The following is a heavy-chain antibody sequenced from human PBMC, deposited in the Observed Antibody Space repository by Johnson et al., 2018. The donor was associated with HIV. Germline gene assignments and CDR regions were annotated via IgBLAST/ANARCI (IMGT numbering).Heavy chain of an antibody. Sequence: QVQLVESGGGLVKPGGSLRLSCAASGFTFSDYYMSWIRQAPGKGLEWVSYISSSGSTIYYADSVKGRFTISRDISKNTLFLQMNSLRAEDTAVYYCARPVIAADDAFDIWGQGTMVTVSS. CDR3: ARPVIAADDAFDI. D-gene: IGHD6-13*01. CDR1: GFTFSDYY. V-gene: IGHV3-11*01. CDR2: ISSSGSTI. J-gene: IGHJ3*02.